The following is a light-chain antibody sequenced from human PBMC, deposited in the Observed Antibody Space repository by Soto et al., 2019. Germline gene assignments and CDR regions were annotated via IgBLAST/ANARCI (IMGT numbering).Light chain of an antibody. CDR1: QSVSNY. CDR2: DAS. V-gene: IGKV3-11*01. CDR3: QHRRNWPWT. Sequence: EIVLTQSPATLFLSPGERATLSCRASQSVSNYLTWYQQKPGQAPRLLIYDASKRATGIPARFSGSGSGPDFTLTISSLEPEDFAVYYCQHRRNWPWTFGQGTKVEIK. J-gene: IGKJ1*01.